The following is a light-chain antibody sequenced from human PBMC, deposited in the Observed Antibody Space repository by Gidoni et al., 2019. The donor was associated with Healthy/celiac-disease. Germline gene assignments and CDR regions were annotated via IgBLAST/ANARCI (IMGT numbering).Light chain of an antibody. CDR3: QQYYSTPVT. Sequence: DIVMTQSPDSLAVSLVERATINCKSSQSVLYSSNNKTYLAWYQQNPGQPPKLLIYWASTRESGVPDRFSGSGSGTDFTLTISSLQAEDVAVYYCQQYYSTPVTFGGGTKVEIK. CDR2: WAS. V-gene: IGKV4-1*01. J-gene: IGKJ4*01. CDR1: QSVLYSSNNKTY.